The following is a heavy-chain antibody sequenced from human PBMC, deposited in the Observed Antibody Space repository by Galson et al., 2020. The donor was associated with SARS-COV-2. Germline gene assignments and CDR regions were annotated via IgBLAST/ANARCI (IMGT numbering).Heavy chain of an antibody. CDR1: GYTFTSYY. V-gene: IGHV1-46*01. J-gene: IGHJ4*02. Sequence: ASVKVSCKASGYTFTSYYMHWVRQAPGQGLEWMGIINPSGGSTSYAQKLQGRVTMTTDTSTSTTYMELRSLRSDDTAVYYCAREVYSSGWYDNFDYWGQGTLVTVSS. CDR2: INPSGGST. CDR3: AREVYSSGWYDNFDY. D-gene: IGHD6-19*01.